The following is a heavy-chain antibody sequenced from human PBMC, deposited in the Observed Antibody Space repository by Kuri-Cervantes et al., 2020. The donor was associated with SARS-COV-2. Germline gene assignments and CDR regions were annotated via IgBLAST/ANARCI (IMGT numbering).Heavy chain of an antibody. CDR1: GFTFSGHW. CDR2: INPDGSYT. CDR3: AKQQVQPVGTLDS. V-gene: IGHV3-74*01. Sequence: GESLKISCAASGFTFSGHWIHWVRQAPGKGLVWVSRINPDGSYTNNADSVKGRFAIVRDNSKNTLFLQMNSLGADDTGVYYCAKQQVQPVGTLDSWGQGVLVTVSS. D-gene: IGHD1-14*01. J-gene: IGHJ4*02.